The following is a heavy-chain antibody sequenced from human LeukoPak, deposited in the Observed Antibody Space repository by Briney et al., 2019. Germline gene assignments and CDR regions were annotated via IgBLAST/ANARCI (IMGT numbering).Heavy chain of an antibody. CDR1: GYMFTKYD. D-gene: IGHD5-12*01. V-gene: IGHV1-18*01. CDR3: ARGLSGSRRGFDP. J-gene: IGHJ5*02. CDR2: ISAYNGNT. Sequence: ASVKVSCKTSGYMFTKYDINWVRQAPGQGLEWMGWISAYNGNTNYAQKFQGRVTMTRDTSISTAYMELSRLRSDDTAVYYCARGLSGSRRGFDPWGQGTLVTVSS.